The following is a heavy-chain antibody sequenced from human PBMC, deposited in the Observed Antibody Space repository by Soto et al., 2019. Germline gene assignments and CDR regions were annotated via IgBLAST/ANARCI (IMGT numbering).Heavy chain of an antibody. Sequence: PGGSLRLSCAASGFTFSSYSMNWVRQAPGKGLEWVSYISSSSSTIYYADSVKGRFTISRDNAKNSLYLQMNSLRDEDTAVYYCAREIRMRLSYYDSSGYYGFGAFDIWGQGTMVTVSS. CDR3: AREIRMRLSYYDSSGYYGFGAFDI. V-gene: IGHV3-48*02. CDR2: ISSSSSTI. CDR1: GFTFSSYS. J-gene: IGHJ3*02. D-gene: IGHD3-22*01.